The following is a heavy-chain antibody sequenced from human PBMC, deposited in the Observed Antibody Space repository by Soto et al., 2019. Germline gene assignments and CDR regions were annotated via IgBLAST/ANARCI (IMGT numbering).Heavy chain of an antibody. CDR1: GFTFSSYA. Sequence: EVQLLESGGGLVQPGGSLRLSCAASGFTFSSYAMSWVRQAPGKGLEWVSAISGSGGSTYYADSVKGRFTISRDNSKNTMYLQMNRLRAEDTAVYYWAKISDDTHYCYCYYMDVWGKGTTVTVSS. D-gene: IGHD3-9*01. CDR3: AKISDDTHYCYCYYMDV. CDR2: ISGSGGST. V-gene: IGHV3-23*01. J-gene: IGHJ6*03.